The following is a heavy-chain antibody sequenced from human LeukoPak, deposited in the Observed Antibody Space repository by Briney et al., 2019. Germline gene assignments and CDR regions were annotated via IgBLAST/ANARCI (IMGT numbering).Heavy chain of an antibody. D-gene: IGHD5-24*01. CDR2: ISGSGDST. CDR1: GFAFSTYG. J-gene: IGHJ4*02. Sequence: GGTLRLSCAASGFAFSTYGMNWVRHAPGEALEWVSAISGSGDSTYYADSVKGRFTISKDNSKNTPYLQMNSLRADDTAVYYCAKSGYNRFDYGGQGTLLTVS. V-gene: IGHV3-23*01. CDR3: AKSGYNRFDY.